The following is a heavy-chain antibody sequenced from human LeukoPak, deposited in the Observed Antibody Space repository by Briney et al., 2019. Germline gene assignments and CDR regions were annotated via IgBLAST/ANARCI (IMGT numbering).Heavy chain of an antibody. CDR3: AKSNGYGLIDI. J-gene: IGHJ3*02. Sequence: SETLSLTCAVYGGSFNTYYWNWIRQSPGRGLEWIGEINHSGSTNYNPSLKSRVTISLDTSRNQFSLKLNSVTAADTAVYYCAKSNGYGLIDIWGQGTMVTVSS. CDR1: GGSFNTYY. D-gene: IGHD3-22*01. CDR2: INHSGST. V-gene: IGHV4-34*01.